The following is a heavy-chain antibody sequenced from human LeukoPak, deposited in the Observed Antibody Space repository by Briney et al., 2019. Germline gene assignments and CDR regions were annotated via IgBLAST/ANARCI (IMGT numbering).Heavy chain of an antibody. Sequence: GGSLRLSCAASGFTFDDYGMSWVRQAPGKGLEWVSGINWNGGSTGYADSVKGRSTISRDNSKNTLYLQMNSLRAEDTAVYYCARGTYYYDSSGYYFALFDYWGQGTLVTVSS. CDR1: GFTFDDYG. D-gene: IGHD3-22*01. CDR2: INWNGGST. V-gene: IGHV3-20*04. J-gene: IGHJ4*02. CDR3: ARGTYYYDSSGYYFALFDY.